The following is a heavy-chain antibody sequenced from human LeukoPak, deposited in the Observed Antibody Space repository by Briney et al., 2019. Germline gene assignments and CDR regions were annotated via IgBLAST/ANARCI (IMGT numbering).Heavy chain of an antibody. D-gene: IGHD3-22*01. J-gene: IGHJ4*02. CDR1: GYTFTSYG. CDR3: ARTPYHDSSGFDHFNY. V-gene: IGHV1-18*03. Sequence: ASVKVSCKASGYTFTSYGINWVRQAPGQGLEWMGWISAYNGKTNYAQKLQGRVTMTTDTSTSTAYMELRSLRSDDMAVYYCARTPYHDSSGFDHFNYWGQGTLVTVSS. CDR2: ISAYNGKT.